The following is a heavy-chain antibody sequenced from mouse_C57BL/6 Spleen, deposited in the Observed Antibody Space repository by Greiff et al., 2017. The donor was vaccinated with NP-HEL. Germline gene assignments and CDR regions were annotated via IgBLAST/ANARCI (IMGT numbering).Heavy chain of an antibody. CDR1: GYTFTSYD. D-gene: IGHD2-4*01. V-gene: IGHV1-85*01. Sequence: QVQLQQSGPELVKPGASVKLSCKASGYTFTSYDINWVKQRPGQGLEWIGWIYPRDGSTKYNEKFKGKATVTVDTSSSTAYMELHSLTSEDSAVYFCARPYYDYDGDLAYWGQGTLVTVSA. CDR2: IYPRDGST. J-gene: IGHJ3*01. CDR3: ARPYYDYDGDLAY.